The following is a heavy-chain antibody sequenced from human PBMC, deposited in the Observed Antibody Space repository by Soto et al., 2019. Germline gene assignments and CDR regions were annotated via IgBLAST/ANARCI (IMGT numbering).Heavy chain of an antibody. Sequence: EVQLVESGGGLIQPGGSLRLSCAASGFTFSQNHMSWVRQAPGKGLEWVSIIYSGGSTYYADSVQGRFTISRDNSKNTLFLQMDSLRAEDTAVYYCASLNTLTTNHWGQGTLVTVSS. CDR1: GFTFSQNH. D-gene: IGHD4-17*01. CDR2: IYSGGST. CDR3: ASLNTLTTNH. V-gene: IGHV3-53*01. J-gene: IGHJ4*02.